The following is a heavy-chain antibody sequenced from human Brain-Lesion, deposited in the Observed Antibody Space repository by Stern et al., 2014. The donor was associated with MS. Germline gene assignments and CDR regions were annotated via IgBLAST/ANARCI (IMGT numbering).Heavy chain of an antibody. CDR1: GGTFSDYG. D-gene: IGHD5-12*01. CDR3: ARDSDLGNGGYGMDV. CDR2: MIPVFGTA. J-gene: IGHJ6*02. V-gene: IGHV1-69*01. Sequence: VQLVESGAEVKKPGSSVKVSCKASGGTFSDYGISWVRQAPRQGLEWMGGMIPVFGTANYAQKFQGRVTLIADESTSTAYMELSSLRSEDTAVYYCARDSDLGNGGYGMDVWGQGTTITVSS.